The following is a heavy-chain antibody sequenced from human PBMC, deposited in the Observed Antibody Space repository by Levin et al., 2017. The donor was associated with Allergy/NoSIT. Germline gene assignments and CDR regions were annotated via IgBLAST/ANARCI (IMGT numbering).Heavy chain of an antibody. J-gene: IGHJ4*02. CDR1: GFTFSDYG. V-gene: IGHV3-33*01. D-gene: IGHD7-27*01. Sequence: PGGSLRLSCAASGFTFSDYGMHWVRQAPGKGLEWVAVIWWNGNNKFYADSVMGRFTISRDNSMNTLYLQMNSLRVDDTAVYYCERANRNWGYVEAGPNFDYWGRGTLVTVSS. CDR3: ERANRNWGYVEAGPNFDY. CDR2: IWWNGNNK.